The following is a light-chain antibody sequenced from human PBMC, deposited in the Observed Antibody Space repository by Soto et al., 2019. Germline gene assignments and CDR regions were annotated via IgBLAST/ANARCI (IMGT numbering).Light chain of an antibody. J-gene: IGKJ4*01. V-gene: IGKV3-20*01. CDR1: QSISGSY. CDR2: GVS. CDR3: QQYDNSPLT. Sequence: EIVLTQSPGTLSLSPGEIATLSCTASQSISGSYLAWYQQKPGQAPRVVIYGVSRRATGIPDRFSGSGSGTDFTLTISRLEPEDFAVYYCQQYDNSPLTFGGGTKVDIK.